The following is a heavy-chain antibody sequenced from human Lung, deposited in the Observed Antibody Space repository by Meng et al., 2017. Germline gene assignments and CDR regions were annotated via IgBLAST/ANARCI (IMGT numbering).Heavy chain of an antibody. D-gene: IGHD1-26*01. CDR2: IFHSGST. Sequence: GYRQGAGPVLVKPCGILSLPCAVPWSSVTSSTWWSWVRQTPGEGLEWFGEIFHSGSTNYNPPLESRVTISVDKSKDQFSLKVYSVTAADTATYYSARFDISSSGRGDYWGQGILVTVSS. CDR1: WSSVTSSTW. CDR3: ARFDISSSGRGDY. V-gene: IGHV4-4*02. J-gene: IGHJ4*02.